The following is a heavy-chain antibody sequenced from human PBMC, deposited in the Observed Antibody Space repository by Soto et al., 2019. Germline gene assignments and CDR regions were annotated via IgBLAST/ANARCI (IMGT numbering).Heavy chain of an antibody. CDR2: ISGSDGST. V-gene: IGHV3-23*01. D-gene: IGHD3-22*01. Sequence: GALSLCCTASGFIFNTYAMSWVRQAPGKGLEWVSGISGSDGSTYYADSVKGRFTISRDNSKNTLYLQMNSLRAEDTAVYYCAKGKYSSVRYFDYWGQGTLVTSPQ. CDR3: AKGKYSSVRYFDY. J-gene: IGHJ4*02. CDR1: GFIFNTYA.